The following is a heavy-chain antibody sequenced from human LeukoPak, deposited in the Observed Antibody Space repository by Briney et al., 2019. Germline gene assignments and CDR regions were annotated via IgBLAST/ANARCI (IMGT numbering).Heavy chain of an antibody. V-gene: IGHV4-59*01. CDR3: ATTRGYSTNDAFDI. D-gene: IGHD5-18*01. Sequence: PSETLSLTCSVSGASITTYYWNRIRQSPGKGLEWIGYMYHTGTSDYNPSLQSRVTISLDTPSNKVSLTLTSVTAADTAVYYCATTRGYSTNDAFDIWGQGTRVIVSS. J-gene: IGHJ3*02. CDR1: GASITTYY. CDR2: MYHTGTS.